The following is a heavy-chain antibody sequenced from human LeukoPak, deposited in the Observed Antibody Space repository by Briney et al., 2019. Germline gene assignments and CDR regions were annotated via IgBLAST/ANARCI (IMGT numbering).Heavy chain of an antibody. CDR3: AKEGGRYGVDLSLNRGVPY. D-gene: IGHD2/OR15-2a*01. CDR2: ISYDGSNK. Sequence: GGSLRLSCAASRFTFSSYGMHWVRQAPGKGLEWVAVISYDGSNKYYADSVKGRFTISRDNSKNTLYLQMNSLRAEDTAVYYCAKEGGRYGVDLSLNRGVPYWGQGPLVTVPS. CDR1: RFTFSSYG. J-gene: IGHJ4*02. V-gene: IGHV3-30*18.